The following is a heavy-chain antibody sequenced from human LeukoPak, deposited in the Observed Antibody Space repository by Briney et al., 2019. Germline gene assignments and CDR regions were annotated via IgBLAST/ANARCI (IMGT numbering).Heavy chain of an antibody. CDR2: IACDGSNK. CDR1: GFTFCSYG. Sequence: PGGSLRLSCAASGFTFCSYGMLGVRQAPGKGREWGADIACDGSNKYYADSVKGRFTIPRDHYKNTLSLQINSLRAEDTAVYYCAKGPDTAMARWGQGTLVTVPS. D-gene: IGHD5-18*01. CDR3: AKGPDTAMAR. J-gene: IGHJ4*02. V-gene: IGHV3-30*18.